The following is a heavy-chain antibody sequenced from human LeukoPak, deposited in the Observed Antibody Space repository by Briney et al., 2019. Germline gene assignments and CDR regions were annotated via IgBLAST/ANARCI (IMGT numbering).Heavy chain of an antibody. J-gene: IGHJ3*02. CDR1: GFTFSSYS. CDR3: ARERVPAATLDAFDI. V-gene: IGHV3-21*01. Sequence: GGSLRLSCAASGFTFSSYSMNWVRQAPGKGLEWVSSISSSSSYIYYADSVKGRITISRDNAKNSLYLQMNSLRAEDTAVYYCARERVPAATLDAFDIWGQGTMVTVSS. D-gene: IGHD2-2*01. CDR2: ISSSSSYI.